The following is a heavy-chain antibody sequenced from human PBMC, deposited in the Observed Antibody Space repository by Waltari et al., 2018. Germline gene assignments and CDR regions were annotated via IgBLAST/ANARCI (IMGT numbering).Heavy chain of an antibody. J-gene: IGHJ6*02. CDR3: ATPYAMDV. V-gene: IGHV3-33*01. CDR1: GFTFRNFG. Sequence: QVQLVESGGGVVQPGRSLRLSCAESGFTFRNFGMHWVRQAPGKGLEWVAVIWYDGSNKYYADSVKGRFTISRDNSKNTLYLQMNSLRADDTAVYYCATPYAMDVWGQGTTVTVSS. CDR2: IWYDGSNK.